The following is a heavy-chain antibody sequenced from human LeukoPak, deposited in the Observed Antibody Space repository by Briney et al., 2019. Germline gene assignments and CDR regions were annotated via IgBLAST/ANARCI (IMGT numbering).Heavy chain of an antibody. J-gene: IGHJ4*02. CDR2: ISYDGSNK. D-gene: IGHD1-14*01. CDR3: ARGPAITYFDY. V-gene: IGHV3-30-3*01. CDR1: GFTFSSYA. Sequence: PGGSLRLSCAASGFTFSSYAMHWVRQAPGKGPEWVAVISYDGSNKYYADSVKGRFTISRDNSKNTLYLQMNSLRAEDTAVYYSARGPAITYFDYWGQGTLVTVSS.